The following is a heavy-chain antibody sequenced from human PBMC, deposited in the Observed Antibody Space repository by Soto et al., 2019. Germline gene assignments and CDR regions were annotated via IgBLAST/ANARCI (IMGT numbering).Heavy chain of an antibody. V-gene: IGHV4-34*01. Sequence: PSETLSLTCADYGGSFSSDYWSWVRQPPGKGLEWIGEINHSGSTNYNPSLKSRVTISVDMSKNQFSLKLTSVTAADTAVYYCARPMVYDSYNWFDVWGQGTLVTVSS. CDR1: GGSFSSDY. CDR2: INHSGST. CDR3: ARPMVYDSYNWFDV. J-gene: IGHJ5*02. D-gene: IGHD2-8*01.